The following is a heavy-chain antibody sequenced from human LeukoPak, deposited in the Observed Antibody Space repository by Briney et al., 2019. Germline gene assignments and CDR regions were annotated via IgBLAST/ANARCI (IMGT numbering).Heavy chain of an antibody. CDR2: IYYSGST. CDR3: AREDSSSISMDV. CDR1: GGSISSSSYY. Sequence: SETLSLTCTVSGGSISSSSYYWGWIRQPPGKGLEWIGSIYYSGSTYYNPSLKSRVTISVDTSKNQFSLKLSSVTAADTAVYYCAREDSSSISMDVWGKGTTVTVSS. D-gene: IGHD6-6*01. J-gene: IGHJ6*04. V-gene: IGHV4-39*01.